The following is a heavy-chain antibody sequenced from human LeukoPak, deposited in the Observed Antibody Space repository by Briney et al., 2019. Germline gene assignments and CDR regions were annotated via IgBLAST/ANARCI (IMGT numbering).Heavy chain of an antibody. CDR1: GFTFSSYS. J-gene: IGHJ4*02. CDR3: AREGGFSYEIDY. D-gene: IGHD5-18*01. V-gene: IGHV3-48*01. CDR2: ISKTITTI. Sequence: GGSLRLSCAASGFTFSSYSMNWVRQAPGKGLEWVSYISKTITTIYYADYVQGRFTISRDNARNSLYLQMNSLGAEDTAVYYCAREGGFSYEIDYWGQGTLVTVSS.